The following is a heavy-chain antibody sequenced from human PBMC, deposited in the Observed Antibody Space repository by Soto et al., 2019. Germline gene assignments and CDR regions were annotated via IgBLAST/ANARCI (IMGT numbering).Heavy chain of an antibody. D-gene: IGHD6-13*01. CDR3: ARALYGIAAARTDY. Sequence: ASVKVSCKASGYTFTGYYMHWVRQAPGQGLEWMGWINPNSGGTNYAQKFQGRVTMTRDTSISTAYMELSRLRSDDTAVYYCARALYGIAAARTDYWGQGTLVTVSS. CDR2: INPNSGGT. V-gene: IGHV1-2*02. CDR1: GYTFTGYY. J-gene: IGHJ4*02.